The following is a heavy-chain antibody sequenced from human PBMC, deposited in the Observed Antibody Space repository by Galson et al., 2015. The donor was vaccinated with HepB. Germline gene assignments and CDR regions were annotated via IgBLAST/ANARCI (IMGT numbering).Heavy chain of an antibody. CDR2: IKGNTDGGTT. CDR1: GFTFINAW. D-gene: IGHD2/OR15-2a*01. V-gene: IGHV3-15*01. CDR3: TTPVTDHEF. J-gene: IGHJ4*02. Sequence: SLRLSCAASGFTFINAWMNWVRQAPGKGLEWVGRIKGNTDGGTTDYAAPVKGRFTISIDDWKNTLYLQMNSLKTEDTAVYYCTTPVTDHEFWGQGILVTASS.